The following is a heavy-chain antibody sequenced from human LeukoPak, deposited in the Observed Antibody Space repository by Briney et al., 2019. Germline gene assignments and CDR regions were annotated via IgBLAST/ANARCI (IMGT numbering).Heavy chain of an antibody. CDR3: ASSPPLRGSSWYY. Sequence: KPSETLSLTCTVSGGPISSYYWSWIRQPAGKGLEWIGRIYTSGSTNYNPSLKSRVTMSVDTSKNQFSLKLSSVTAADTAVYYCASSPPLRGSSWYYWGQGTLVTVSS. D-gene: IGHD6-13*01. CDR2: IYTSGST. CDR1: GGPISSYY. J-gene: IGHJ4*02. V-gene: IGHV4-4*07.